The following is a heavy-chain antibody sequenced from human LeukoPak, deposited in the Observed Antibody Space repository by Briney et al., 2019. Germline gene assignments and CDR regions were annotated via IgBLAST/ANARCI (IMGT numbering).Heavy chain of an antibody. V-gene: IGHV3-53*01. CDR3: ARDRRVGATYYFDY. D-gene: IGHD1-26*01. CDR2: IYSDGST. Sequence: GGSLRLSCAASGFTVSSNYMSWVRQAPGKGLEWVSVIYSDGSTYYADSVKGRFTISRDNSKNTLYLQMNSLRAEDTAVYYCARDRRVGATYYFDYWGQGTLVTVSS. CDR1: GFTVSSNY. J-gene: IGHJ4*02.